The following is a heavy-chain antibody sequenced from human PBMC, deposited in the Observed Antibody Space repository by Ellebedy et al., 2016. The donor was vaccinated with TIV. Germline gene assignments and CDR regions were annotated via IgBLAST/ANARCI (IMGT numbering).Heavy chain of an antibody. J-gene: IGHJ4*02. CDR2: ISGSGGST. V-gene: IGHV3-23*01. CDR3: AKDHPYFMPSSGWYKTFDY. Sequence: GGSLRLSXAASGFTFSSYAMSWVRQAPGKGLEWVSAISGSGGSTYYADSVKGRFTISRDNSKNTLYLQMNSLRAEDTAVYYCAKDHPYFMPSSGWYKTFDYWGQGTLVTVSS. CDR1: GFTFSSYA. D-gene: IGHD6-19*01.